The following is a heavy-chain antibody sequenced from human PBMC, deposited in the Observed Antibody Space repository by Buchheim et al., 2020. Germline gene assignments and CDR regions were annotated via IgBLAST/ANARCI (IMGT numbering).Heavy chain of an antibody. D-gene: IGHD6-19*01. CDR2: ITSGGFTT. CDR3: ARDFSGWYYFDL. J-gene: IGHJ4*02. V-gene: IGHV3-48*03. Sequence: EAQLVESGGGLVQPGGSLRISCAASDLDFNSYDMNWVRQAPGKGLEWVAFITSGGFTTYYADSLEGRFTISRDNAENSLFLQMNSLRAEDTGVYYCARDFSGWYYFDLWGQGT. CDR1: DLDFNSYD.